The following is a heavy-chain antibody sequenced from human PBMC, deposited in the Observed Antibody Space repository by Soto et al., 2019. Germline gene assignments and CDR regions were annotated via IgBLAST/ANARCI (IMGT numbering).Heavy chain of an antibody. CDR2: IRLAAGNT. CDR3: AKSTYCAGDCYSKDFDA. CDR1: GVTLSDYA. Sequence: DVQLLGSGGGLVQRGGSLRLSCAVSGVTLSDYAMSWVRQAPGEGLEWVSSIRLAAGNTHYADSVRGRFTISRDNLKNILYLQMNYLRAEDTALYYCAKSTYCAGDCYSKDFDAWGQGTLVTVS. V-gene: IGHV3-23*01. J-gene: IGHJ4*02. D-gene: IGHD2-21*02.